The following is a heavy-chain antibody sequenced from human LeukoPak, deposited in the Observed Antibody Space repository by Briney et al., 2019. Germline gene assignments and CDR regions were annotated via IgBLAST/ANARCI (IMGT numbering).Heavy chain of an antibody. CDR2: ISSSGSTI. J-gene: IGHJ4*02. D-gene: IGHD6-13*01. V-gene: IGHV3-48*03. CDR1: GFTISSYE. CDR3: ARDHRSQYSSSWYGGIYFDY. Sequence: GGSLRLSCAASGFTISSYEMNWVSQARGKGLDWVSYISSSGSTIYYADSVKGRFTISRDNAKNSLYLQMNSLRAEDTAVYYCARDHRSQYSSSWYGGIYFDYWGQGTLVTVSS.